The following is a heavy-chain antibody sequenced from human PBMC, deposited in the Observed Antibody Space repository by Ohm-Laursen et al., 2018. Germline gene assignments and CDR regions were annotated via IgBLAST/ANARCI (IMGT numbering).Heavy chain of an antibody. CDR2: IYYSGTT. CDR1: GAPISTHY. J-gene: IGHJ3*02. V-gene: IGHV4-59*11. Sequence: SETLSLTCTVSGAPISTHYWSWIRQPPGKGLEWIGYIYYSGTTNYNPSLKSRVTISLNTSKNQFSLKLSSVPAADTAVYYCARRGHAFDIWGQGTMVTVSS. CDR3: ARRGHAFDI.